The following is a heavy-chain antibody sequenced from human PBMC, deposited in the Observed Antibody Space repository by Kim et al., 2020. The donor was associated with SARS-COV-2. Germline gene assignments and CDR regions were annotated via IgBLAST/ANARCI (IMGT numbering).Heavy chain of an antibody. V-gene: IGHV3-23*01. D-gene: IGHD3-10*01. CDR1: GFTFSSYA. Sequence: GGSLRLSCAASGFTFSSYAMSWVRQAPGKGLEWVSAISGSGGSTYYADSVKGRFTISRDNSKNTLYLQMNSLRAEDTAVYYCAKDLRGGTYYYGSGSYYYYYYGMDVWGQGTTVTVSS. CDR3: AKDLRGGTYYYGSGSYYYYYYGMDV. CDR2: ISGSGGST. J-gene: IGHJ6*02.